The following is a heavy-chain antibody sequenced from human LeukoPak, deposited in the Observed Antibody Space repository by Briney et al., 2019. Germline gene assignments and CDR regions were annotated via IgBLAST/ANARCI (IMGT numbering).Heavy chain of an antibody. CDR3: AREGRRARGVMDY. CDR1: GFTFSSYA. D-gene: IGHD3-10*01. J-gene: IGHJ4*02. V-gene: IGHV3-30-3*01. CDR2: ISYDGSNK. Sequence: GGSLRLSCAASGFTFSSYAMHWVRQAPGKGLEWVAVISYDGSNKYYADSVKGRFTISRDNSKNTLYLQMNSLRAEDTAVYYCAREGRRARGVMDYWGQGTLVTVSS.